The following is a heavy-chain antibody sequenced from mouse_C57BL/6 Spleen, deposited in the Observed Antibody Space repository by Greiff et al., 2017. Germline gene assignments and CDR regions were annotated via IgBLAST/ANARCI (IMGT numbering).Heavy chain of an antibody. J-gene: IGHJ2*01. CDR3: ARSLSYLATTGVDY. D-gene: IGHD1-1*01. V-gene: IGHV1-66*01. CDR1: GYSFTSYY. CDR2: IFPGSGNT. Sequence: QVQLKQSGPELVKPGASVKISCKASGYSFTSYYIPWVRQRPGQGLEWIGWIFPGSGNTKYNEKFKGKVTLSADTSSSTAYMQLSHLTSEDSAVYYCARSLSYLATTGVDYWGQGTTLTVSS.